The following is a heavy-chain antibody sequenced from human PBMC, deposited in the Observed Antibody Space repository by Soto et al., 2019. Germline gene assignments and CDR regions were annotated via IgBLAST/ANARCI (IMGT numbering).Heavy chain of an antibody. CDR2: LTYDGSEK. D-gene: IGHD3-3*01. V-gene: IGHV3-30*18. Sequence: QVQLVESGGGVVQSGKSLILSCEASGFSLTDYGMHWVRQAPGKGLEWVGVLTYDGSEKHYADSVTGRFTISRDTSKNPVYLQMNSLETGDTAVYFCAKEENYDYWRTAHHWGQGTLVTVSS. CDR3: AKEENYDYWRTAHH. CDR1: GFSLTDYG. J-gene: IGHJ1*01.